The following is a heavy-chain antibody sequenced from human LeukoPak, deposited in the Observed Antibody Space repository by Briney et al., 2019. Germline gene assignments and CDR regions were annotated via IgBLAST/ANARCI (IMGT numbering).Heavy chain of an antibody. CDR1: GGTFSSYA. CDR3: ASSIAAAATFDY. J-gene: IGHJ4*02. V-gene: IGHV1-69*01. CDR2: IIPIFGTA. Sequence: PAASVKVSCKASGGTFSSYAISWVRQAPGQGLEWMGGIIPIFGTANYAQKFQGRVTITADESTSTAYMELSSLRSEDTAVYYCASSIAAAATFDYWGQGTLVTVSS. D-gene: IGHD6-13*01.